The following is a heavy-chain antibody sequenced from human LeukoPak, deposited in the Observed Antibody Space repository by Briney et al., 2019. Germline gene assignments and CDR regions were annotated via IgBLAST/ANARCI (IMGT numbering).Heavy chain of an antibody. CDR2: ISSSSSYI. CDR1: GFTFSRYS. V-gene: IGHV3-21*01. CDR3: ARDTSEMARGYFQH. J-gene: IGHJ1*01. Sequence: GGSLRLSCEASGFTFSRYSMNWVRQAPGKGLEWVSSISSSSSYIYYADSVKGRFTISRDNAKNSLYLQMNSLRAEDTAVYYCARDTSEMARGYFQHWGQGTLVTVSS. D-gene: IGHD5-24*01.